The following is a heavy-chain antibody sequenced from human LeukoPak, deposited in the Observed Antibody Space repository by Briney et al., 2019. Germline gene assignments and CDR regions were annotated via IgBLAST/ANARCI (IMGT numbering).Heavy chain of an antibody. J-gene: IGHJ5*02. CDR1: GFTFSSYA. D-gene: IGHD2-2*01. Sequence: GGSLRLSCAASGFTFSSYAMHWVRQAPGKGLEWVAVISYDGSNKYYADSVKGRFIIARDNSKNTLYLQMNSLRAEDTAVYYCARDLGPLDCSSTSCPYNWFDPWGQGTLVTVSS. V-gene: IGHV3-30*04. CDR3: ARDLGPLDCSSTSCPYNWFDP. CDR2: ISYDGSNK.